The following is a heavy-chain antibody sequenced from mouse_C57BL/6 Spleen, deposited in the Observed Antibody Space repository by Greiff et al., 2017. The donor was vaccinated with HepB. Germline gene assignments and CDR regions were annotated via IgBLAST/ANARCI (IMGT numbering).Heavy chain of an antibody. D-gene: IGHD2-2*01. CDR1: GFTFSDYG. CDR3: ARGNYGYDGAWFAY. V-gene: IGHV5-17*01. CDR2: ISSGSSTI. J-gene: IGHJ3*01. Sequence: DVKLVESGGGLVKPGGSLKLSCAASGFTFSDYGMHWVRQAPEKGLEWVAYISSGSSTIYYADTVKGRFTISRDNAKNTLFLQMTSLRSEDTAMYYCARGNYGYDGAWFAYWGQGTLVTVSA.